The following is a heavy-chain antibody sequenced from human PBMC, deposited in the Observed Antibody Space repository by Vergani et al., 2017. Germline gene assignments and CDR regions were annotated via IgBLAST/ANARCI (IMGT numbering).Heavy chain of an antibody. CDR1: GGTFGSYA. V-gene: IGHV1-69*12. D-gene: IGHD2-15*01. J-gene: IGHJ3*02. CDR2: IIPIFGTA. CDR3: ARPHCSGGSCYSVAISAFDI. Sequence: QVQLVQSGAEVKKPGSSVKVSCKASGGTFGSYAISWVRQAPGQGLEWMGGIIPIFGTANYAQKFQGRVTITADESTSTAYMELSSLRSEDTAVYYCARPHCSGGSCYSVAISAFDIWGQGTMVTVSS.